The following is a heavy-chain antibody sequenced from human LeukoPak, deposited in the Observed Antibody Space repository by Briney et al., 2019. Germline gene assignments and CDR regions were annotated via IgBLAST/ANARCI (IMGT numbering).Heavy chain of an antibody. CDR3: ARGLHGFGELSSDY. V-gene: IGHV1-2*04. Sequence: ASVKVSCKASGYTFTGYYMHWVRQAPGQGLEWMGWINPNSGSTNCAQKFQGWVTMTRDTSISTAYMELSRLRSDDTAVYYCARGLHGFGELSSDYWGQGTLVTVSS. CDR1: GYTFTGYY. D-gene: IGHD3-10*01. J-gene: IGHJ4*02. CDR2: INPNSGST.